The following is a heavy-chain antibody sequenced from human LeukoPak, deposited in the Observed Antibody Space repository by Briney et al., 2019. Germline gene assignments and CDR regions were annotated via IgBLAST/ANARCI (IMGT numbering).Heavy chain of an antibody. V-gene: IGHV1-69*01. CDR3: ARDLDPDILTPTYPSFDY. D-gene: IGHD3-9*01. CDR1: GGTFSSYA. Sequence: SVKVSCKASGGTFSSYAISWVRQAPGQGLEWMGGINPIFGTANYAQKFQGRVTITADESTSTAYMELSSLRSEDTAVYYCARDLDPDILTPTYPSFDYWGQGTLVTVSS. J-gene: IGHJ4*02. CDR2: INPIFGTA.